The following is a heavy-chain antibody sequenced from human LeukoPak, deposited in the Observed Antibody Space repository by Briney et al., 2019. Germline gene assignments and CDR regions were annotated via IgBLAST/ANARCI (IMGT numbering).Heavy chain of an antibody. CDR2: IDEDGSEK. D-gene: IGHD2/OR15-2a*01. J-gene: IGHJ4*02. V-gene: IGHV3-7*01. CDR3: ARAPFQNSYFDY. Sequence: GGSLRLSCAASAFSISDYWMTWVRQAPGKGLEWVANIDEDGSEKYYVDSVKGRFTISRDNSRNSLYLQLNSLRAEDTAVYYCARAPFQNSYFDYWGQGTLVTVSS. CDR1: AFSISDYW.